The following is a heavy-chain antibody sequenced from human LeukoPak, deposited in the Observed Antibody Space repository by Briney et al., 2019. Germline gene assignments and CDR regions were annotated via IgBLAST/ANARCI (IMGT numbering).Heavy chain of an antibody. CDR2: IYYSGST. Sequence: PSETLSLTCTVSSASISSGDNYWSRIRQPPGKGLEWIGYIYYSGSTYYNPSLKSRVTIPVDTSKNQFSLKLSSVTAADTAVYYCARDSPGYYYGMDVWGQGTTFTVSS. CDR1: SASISSGDNY. J-gene: IGHJ6*02. V-gene: IGHV4-30-4*01. CDR3: ARDSPGYYYGMDV.